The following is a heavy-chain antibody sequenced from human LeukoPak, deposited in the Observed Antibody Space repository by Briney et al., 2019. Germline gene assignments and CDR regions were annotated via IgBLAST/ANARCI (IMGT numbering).Heavy chain of an antibody. Sequence: TSETLSLTCTVSGGSISSSSYYWGWIRQPPGKGLEWIGSLYYSGSTYYNPSLRSRVTISVDTSKNQFSLKLSSVTAADTAVYYCARHYGDYQFRPYFDYWGQGTLVTVSS. CDR2: LYYSGST. CDR1: GGSISSSSYY. V-gene: IGHV4-39*01. J-gene: IGHJ4*02. D-gene: IGHD4-17*01. CDR3: ARHYGDYQFRPYFDY.